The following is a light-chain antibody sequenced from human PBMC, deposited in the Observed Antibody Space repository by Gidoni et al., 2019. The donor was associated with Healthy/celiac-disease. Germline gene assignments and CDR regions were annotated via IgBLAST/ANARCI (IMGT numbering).Light chain of an antibody. CDR2: DAS. CDR3: QQRSNWWT. Sequence: EIELTQSPPTLSLSPGETATLSCRASQSVSSYLAWYQQKPGQAPRLLRYDASNRATGLPARCSGSGSGTDSTLTISSLEPEDFAVYYCQQRSNWWTFGQGTKVEIK. CDR1: QSVSSY. V-gene: IGKV3-11*01. J-gene: IGKJ1*01.